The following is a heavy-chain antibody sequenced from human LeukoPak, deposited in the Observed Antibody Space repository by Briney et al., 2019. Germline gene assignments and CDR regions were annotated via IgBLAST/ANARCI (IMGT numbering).Heavy chain of an antibody. CDR3: AKWGDYDILTGYYVSDF. V-gene: IGHV3-23*01. CDR1: GFIFRNYA. CDR2: ITGSGDTT. Sequence: GGSLRLSCAASGFIFRNYAMSWVRQAPGKGLEWVSAITGSGDTTYYAGSVKGRFTISRDNSKNTLYVEMNTLRAEDTAVYYCAKWGDYDILTGYYVSDFWGQGTLVTVSS. D-gene: IGHD3-9*01. J-gene: IGHJ4*02.